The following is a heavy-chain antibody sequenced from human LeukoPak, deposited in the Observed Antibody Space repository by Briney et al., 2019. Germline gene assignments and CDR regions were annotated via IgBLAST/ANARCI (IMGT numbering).Heavy chain of an antibody. CDR1: GYSFTSYW. CDR2: IYPGDSDT. Sequence: GESLKISCKGSGYSFTSYWIGWVRQMPGKGLEWMGIIYPGDSDTRYSPSFQGQVTISADKSISTAYLQWSSLKASDTAMYYCARGPGGTGTGGDWFDPWGQGTLVTVSS. V-gene: IGHV5-51*01. D-gene: IGHD1-1*01. J-gene: IGHJ5*02. CDR3: ARGPGGTGTGGDWFDP.